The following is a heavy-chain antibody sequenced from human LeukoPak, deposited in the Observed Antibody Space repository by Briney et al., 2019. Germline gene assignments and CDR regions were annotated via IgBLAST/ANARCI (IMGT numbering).Heavy chain of an antibody. J-gene: IGHJ6*02. CDR3: ARDRTFNPMIVVVTGYGMDV. Sequence: SQTLSLTCAVSGDSFSSNSAAWDWIRQSPSRGREWLGRTYYRSKWYNDYAVSVKSRITINPDTSKNQFSLQLNSVTPEDTAVYYCARDRTFNPMIVVVTGYGMDVWGQGTTVTVSS. CDR1: GDSFSSNSAA. CDR2: TYYRSKWYN. V-gene: IGHV6-1*01. D-gene: IGHD3-22*01.